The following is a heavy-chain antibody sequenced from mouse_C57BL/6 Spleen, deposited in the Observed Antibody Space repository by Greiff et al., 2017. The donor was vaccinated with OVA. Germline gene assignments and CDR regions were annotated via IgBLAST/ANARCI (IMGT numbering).Heavy chain of an antibody. V-gene: IGHV1-82*01. CDR1: GYAFSSSW. D-gene: IGHD1-1*01. Sequence: VQLQQSGPELVKPEASVKISCKASGYAFSSSWMNWVKQRPGKGLEWIGRIYPGDGDTNYNGKFKGKATLTADKSSSTAYMQLSSLTSEDSAVYFCAKDYGSPYWYFDVWGTGTTVTVSS. CDR3: AKDYGSPYWYFDV. J-gene: IGHJ1*03. CDR2: IYPGDGDT.